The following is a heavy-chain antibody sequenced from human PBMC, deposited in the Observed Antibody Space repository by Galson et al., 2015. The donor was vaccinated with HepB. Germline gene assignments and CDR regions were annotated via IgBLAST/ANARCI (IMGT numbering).Heavy chain of an antibody. D-gene: IGHD2-2*01. CDR3: ARGYRDIVVVPAAIWFDP. Sequence: SVKVSCKASGYTFTSYDINWVRQATGQGLEWIGWMNPNSGNTGYAQKFQGRVTMTRNTSISTAYMELSSLRSEDTAVYYCARGYRDIVVVPAAIWFDPWGQGTLVTVSS. V-gene: IGHV1-8*01. CDR2: MNPNSGNT. CDR1: GYTFTSYD. J-gene: IGHJ5*02.